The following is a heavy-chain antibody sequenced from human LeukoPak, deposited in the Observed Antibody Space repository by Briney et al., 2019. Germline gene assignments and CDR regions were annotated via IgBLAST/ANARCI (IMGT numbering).Heavy chain of an antibody. CDR2: IYNGGNT. CDR1: GGSISSYY. D-gene: IGHD6-19*01. J-gene: IGHJ4*02. CDR3: ASSVLIAVAGGQAGFDY. Sequence: SETLSLTCSVSGGSISSYYWSWIRQPAGKGLEWIGFIYNGGNTNYNPSLKSRVTILVDTSMNQFSLKLSSVTAADTAVYYCASSVLIAVAGGQAGFDYWGQGTLVTVSS. V-gene: IGHV4-4*07.